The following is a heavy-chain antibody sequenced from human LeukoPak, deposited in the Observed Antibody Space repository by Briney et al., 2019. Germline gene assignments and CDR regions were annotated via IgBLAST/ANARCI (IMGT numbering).Heavy chain of an antibody. V-gene: IGHV1-2*02. CDR3: ARQIRRTYGAYEVFDF. CDR1: GYTFTGYY. Sequence: ASVRVSCKASGYTFTGYYIHWVRQAPGQGLESMGWMDPNSGATNFAQAFQGRVTLTKDTSRTTVYMDLRNLRSDDTAFYYCARQIRRTYGAYEVFDFWGRGTLVTVSS. J-gene: IGHJ4*02. D-gene: IGHD4-17*01. CDR2: MDPNSGAT.